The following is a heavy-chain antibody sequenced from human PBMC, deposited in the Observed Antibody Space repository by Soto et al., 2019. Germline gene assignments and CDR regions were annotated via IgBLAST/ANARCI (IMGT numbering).Heavy chain of an antibody. V-gene: IGHV3-21*01. D-gene: IGHD3-9*01. CDR3: ARDVHYDILTGYYVKSWFDP. CDR1: GFTFSSYS. CDR2: ISSSSSYI. Sequence: LRLSCAASGFTFSSYSMNWVRQAPGKGLEWVSSISSSSSYIYYADSVRGRFTISRDNAKNSLYLQMNSLRAEDTAVYYCARDVHYDILTGYYVKSWFDPWGQGTLVTVSS. J-gene: IGHJ5*02.